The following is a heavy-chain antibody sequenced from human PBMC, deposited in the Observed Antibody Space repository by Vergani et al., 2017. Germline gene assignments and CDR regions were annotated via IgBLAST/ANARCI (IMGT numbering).Heavy chain of an antibody. CDR1: GFTFSSYA. CDR3: VKGPNWEEVPIVYFDY. CDR2: ISSNGGST. D-gene: IGHD1-1*01. V-gene: IGHV3-64D*06. J-gene: IGHJ4*02. Sequence: EVQLVESGGGLVQPGGSLRLSCSASGFTFSSYAMHWVRQAPGKGLECVSAISSNGGSTYYADSVKGRFTISRDNSKNTLYLQRSSLRAEDTAVYYCVKGPNWEEVPIVYFDYWGQGTLVTVSS.